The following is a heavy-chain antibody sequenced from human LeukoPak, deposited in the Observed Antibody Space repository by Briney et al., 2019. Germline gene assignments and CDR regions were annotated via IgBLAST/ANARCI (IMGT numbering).Heavy chain of an antibody. J-gene: IGHJ5*02. CDR3: ARQEYCSGGSCYTWFDP. Sequence: GESLKISCKGSGYSIDNYWIGWVRQMPGKGLEWMGIIYPADSDIRYSPSFQGQVTISADKSISTAYLQWSSLKASDTAIYYCARQEYCSGGSCYTWFDPWGQGTLVIVSS. CDR1: GYSIDNYW. D-gene: IGHD2-15*01. V-gene: IGHV5-51*01. CDR2: IYPADSDI.